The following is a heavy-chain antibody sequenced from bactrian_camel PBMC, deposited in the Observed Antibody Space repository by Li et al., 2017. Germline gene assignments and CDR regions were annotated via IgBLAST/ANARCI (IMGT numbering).Heavy chain of an antibody. D-gene: IGHD1*01. CDR3: AADPVGGGRCMAGLHGELQYQY. CDR2: IYSDGSKT. V-gene: IGHV3-2*01. J-gene: IGHJ4*01. Sequence: VQLVESGGGLVQPGGSLRLSCDASGYTYSSYDMSWVRQAPGKGLEWVGSIYSDGSKTDYADSVEGRFTISTDISQDGTRGTVRLTIHSVRPDDTALYYCAADPVGGGRCMAGLHGELQYQYWGQGTQVTVS. CDR1: GYTYSSYD.